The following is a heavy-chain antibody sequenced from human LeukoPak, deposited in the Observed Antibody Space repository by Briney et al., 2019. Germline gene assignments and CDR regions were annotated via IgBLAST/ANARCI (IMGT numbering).Heavy chain of an antibody. CDR2: INHSGGT. CDR1: GVSFSGYY. Sequence: SETLSLTCAVYGVSFSGYYWSWIRQPPGKGLEWIGEINHSGGTNYNPSLKSRVTISVDTSKNQFSLKLSSVTAADTAVYYCARGSGRGLDYWGQGTLVTVSS. J-gene: IGHJ4*02. D-gene: IGHD5-12*01. V-gene: IGHV4-34*01. CDR3: ARGSGRGLDY.